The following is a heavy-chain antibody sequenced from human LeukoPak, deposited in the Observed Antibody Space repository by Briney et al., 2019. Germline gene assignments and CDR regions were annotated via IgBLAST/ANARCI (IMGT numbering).Heavy chain of an antibody. CDR3: AKSPKTGFLFDY. CDR1: GSTVSSNY. D-gene: IGHD1-1*01. J-gene: IGHJ4*02. V-gene: IGHV3-66*01. CDR2: IYGGVNT. Sequence: PGGSLRLSCAASGSTVSSNYMSWVRQAPGKGLEWVSVIYGGVNTVYADSVQGRFTISRDNSKNTLYLQMSSLRAEDTAVYYCAKSPKTGFLFDYWGKGTLVTVSS.